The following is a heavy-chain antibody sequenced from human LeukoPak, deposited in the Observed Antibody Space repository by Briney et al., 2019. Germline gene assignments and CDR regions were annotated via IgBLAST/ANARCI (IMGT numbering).Heavy chain of an antibody. D-gene: IGHD3-10*01. Sequence: SETLSLTCTVSNGSISSYHWSWVRQPPGKGLEWIGYILTSGTTNYNPSLKSRLTISVDTSKNRFTLKLSSVTAADTAVYYCARLRVSGSYLYYFDYWGQGTLVTVSS. CDR2: ILTSGTT. J-gene: IGHJ4*02. V-gene: IGHV4-4*09. CDR1: NGSISSYH. CDR3: ARLRVSGSYLYYFDY.